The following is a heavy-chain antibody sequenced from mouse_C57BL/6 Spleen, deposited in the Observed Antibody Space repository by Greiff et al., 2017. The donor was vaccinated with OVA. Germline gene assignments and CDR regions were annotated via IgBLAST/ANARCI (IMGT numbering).Heavy chain of an antibody. D-gene: IGHD2-14*01. CDR3: ARKRGYSGDYAMDY. J-gene: IGHJ4*01. CDR2: IWSGGST. CDR1: GFSLTSYG. V-gene: IGHV2-2*01. Sequence: VKLMQSGPGLVQPSQSLSITCTVSGFSLTSYGVHWVRQSPGKGLEWLGVIWSGGSTDYNAAFISRLSISKDNSKSQVFFKMNSLQADDTAIYYCARKRGYSGDYAMDYWGQGTSVTVSS.